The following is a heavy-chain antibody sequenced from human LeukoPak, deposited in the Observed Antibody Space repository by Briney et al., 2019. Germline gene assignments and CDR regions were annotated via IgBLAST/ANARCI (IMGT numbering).Heavy chain of an antibody. CDR1: GFTFSSYA. V-gene: IGHV3-23*01. CDR3: AREPRRITIFGVVTKSAYYYYMDV. D-gene: IGHD3-3*01. CDR2: ISGSGGST. Sequence: GGSLRLSCAASGFTFSSYAMSWVRQAPGKGLEWASAISGSGGSTYYADSVKGRFTISRDNSKNTLYLQMNSLRAEDTAVYYCAREPRRITIFGVVTKSAYYYYMDVWGKGTTVTVSS. J-gene: IGHJ6*03.